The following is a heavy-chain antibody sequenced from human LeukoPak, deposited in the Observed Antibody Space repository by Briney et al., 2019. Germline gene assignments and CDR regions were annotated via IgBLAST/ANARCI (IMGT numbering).Heavy chain of an antibody. Sequence: GWSLRLSCTASGFTFSSYAMSWVRQAPGKGLEGVSAISGSGGSTYYADSVKGRFTISRDNSKNTLYLQMNSLSAEDTAVYYCAKLGYSHPKGSFDYWGQGTLVTVSS. CDR2: ISGSGGST. CDR3: AKLGYSHPKGSFDY. CDR1: GFTFSSYA. V-gene: IGHV3-23*01. J-gene: IGHJ4*02. D-gene: IGHD5-24*01.